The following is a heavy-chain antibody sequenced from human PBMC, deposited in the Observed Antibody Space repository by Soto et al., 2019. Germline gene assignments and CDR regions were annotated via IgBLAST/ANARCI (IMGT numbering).Heavy chain of an antibody. CDR1: GGSISNDNYY. CDR2: SYYSGST. Sequence: QVQLRESGPGLEKPSQTLSLTCTVSGGSISNDNYYWTWIRQHPGKGLEWIGYSYYSGSTYYNPSLLSRSRISVDPSKSQFSLNLSSVTAMDTAVYYSVATSVTTISLDYWGPGTLVTVSS. CDR3: VATSVTTISLDY. J-gene: IGHJ4*02. V-gene: IGHV4-31*06. D-gene: IGHD4-17*01.